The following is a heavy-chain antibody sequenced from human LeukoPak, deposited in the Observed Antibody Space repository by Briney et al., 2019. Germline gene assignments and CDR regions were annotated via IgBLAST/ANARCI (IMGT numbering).Heavy chain of an antibody. J-gene: IGHJ4*02. D-gene: IGHD6-19*01. V-gene: IGHV3-7*03. CDR3: ARLRLISSGWEYYFDY. CDR2: IKQDGSEK. Sequence: GGSLRLSYAASGFTFSSYWMSWVRQAPGKGLEWVANIKQDGSEKYYVDSVKGRFTISRDNAKNSLYLQMNSLRAEDTAVYYCARLRLISSGWEYYFDYWSQGTLVTVSS. CDR1: GFTFSSYW.